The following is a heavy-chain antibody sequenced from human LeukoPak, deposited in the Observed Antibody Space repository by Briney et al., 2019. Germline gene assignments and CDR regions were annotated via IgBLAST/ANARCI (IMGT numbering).Heavy chain of an antibody. V-gene: IGHV2-70*04. D-gene: IGHD6-6*01. CDR2: SGWDDDK. J-gene: IGHJ4*02. CDR3: ARRTSSSFYFDY. CDR1: GLARSTSGRR. Sequence: ESGPTLMKPTQTLTLTCTFSGLARSTSGRRGRWIGQPPGKALEWLSLSGWDDDKLYSTSLKTRLTISTDTSKNQVVLTMTNMDPVDTTIYYCARRTSSSFYFDYWGQGTLVTVSS.